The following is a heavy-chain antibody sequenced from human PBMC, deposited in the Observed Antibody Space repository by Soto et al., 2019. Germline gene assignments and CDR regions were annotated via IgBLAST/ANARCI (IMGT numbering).Heavy chain of an antibody. D-gene: IGHD1-26*01. CDR1: GYTFTSYA. CDR3: ARDVGATGD. CDR2: INAGNGNT. J-gene: IGHJ4*02. V-gene: IGHV1-3*01. Sequence: QVQLVQSGAEVKKPGASVKVSCKASGYTFTSYATHWVRQAPGQRLKWMGWINAGNGNTKYSQKFQGRVTITRDTSASPPYMELSSLRSEDTAVYYCARDVGATGDWGQGTLVTVSS.